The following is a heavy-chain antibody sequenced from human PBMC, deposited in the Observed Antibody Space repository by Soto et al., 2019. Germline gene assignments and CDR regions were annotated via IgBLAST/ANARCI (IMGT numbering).Heavy chain of an antibody. V-gene: IGHV3-15*07. CDR3: TTDSYITSIIVRFDY. J-gene: IGHJ4*01. D-gene: IGHD3-22*01. CDR1: GCTFSNAW. Sequence: GGSLRLSYAASGCTFSNAWINWVRQTPGKGLEWVGRVKSKTDGGTTDFAAPVKGRFAISRDDSKNMVYLEMNSLKTEDTAIYYCTTDSYITSIIVRFDYWGHGTLVTVSS. CDR2: VKSKTDGGTT.